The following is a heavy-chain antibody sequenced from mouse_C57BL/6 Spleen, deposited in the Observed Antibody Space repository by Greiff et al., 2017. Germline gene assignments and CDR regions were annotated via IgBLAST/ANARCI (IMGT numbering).Heavy chain of an antibody. CDR2: IRSKSNNYAT. Sequence: EVKLVESGGGLVQPKGSLKLSCAASGFSFNTYAMNWVRQAPGKGLEWVARIRSKSNNYATYYADSVKDRFTISRDDSESMLYLQMNNLETEDTAMYYCVRHGWDGAYWGQGTLVTVSA. J-gene: IGHJ3*01. D-gene: IGHD4-1*01. V-gene: IGHV10-1*01. CDR1: GFSFNTYA. CDR3: VRHGWDGAY.